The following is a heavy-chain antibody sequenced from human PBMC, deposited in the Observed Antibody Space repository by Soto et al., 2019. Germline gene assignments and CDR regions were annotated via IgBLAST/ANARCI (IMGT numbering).Heavy chain of an antibody. D-gene: IGHD5-12*01. CDR2: VSNNGATT. Sequence: GALRLSCAASGFTFSSYSMNWVRQAPGKGLEYVSAVSNNGATTYYADSVKGRFTISRDNSKNTLYLEMNSLRPEDTAVFYCVKDKGATIKKVTLDVWGQGTTVTVSS. CDR3: VKDKGATIKKVTLDV. V-gene: IGHV3-64D*08. CDR1: GFTFSSYS. J-gene: IGHJ6*02.